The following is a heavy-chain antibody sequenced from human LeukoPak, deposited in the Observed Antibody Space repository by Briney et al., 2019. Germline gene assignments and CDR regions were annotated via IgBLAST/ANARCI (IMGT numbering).Heavy chain of an antibody. Sequence: PGRSLRLSCAASASDFSRHGMHWVRQAPGKGLEWVALIWFDGSQEYYADSVRGRFTVSRDNSNNMVYLQMNSLRDEDTGFYYCARLYGAYLIDYWGQGTLVTVSS. V-gene: IGHV3-33*01. CDR2: IWFDGSQE. D-gene: IGHD4-17*01. CDR3: ARLYGAYLIDY. CDR1: ASDFSRHG. J-gene: IGHJ4*02.